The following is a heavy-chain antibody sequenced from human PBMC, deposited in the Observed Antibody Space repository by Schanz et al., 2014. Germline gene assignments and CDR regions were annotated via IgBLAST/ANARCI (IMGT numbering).Heavy chain of an antibody. V-gene: IGHV3-30*02. CDR3: ARDRGHVEQLVLEWYYAMDV. CDR2: IRFDGSDK. J-gene: IGHJ6*02. D-gene: IGHD6-6*01. CDR1: GFSFVDAW. Sequence: VQVVESGGGLVQPGGSLRLSCAASGFSFVDAWMSWVRQAPGKGLEWVTFIRFDGSDKYYADSVKGRFSVSRDNSKNTLYLQMNSLRADDTAVYYCARDRGHVEQLVLEWYYAMDVWGQGTTVAVSS.